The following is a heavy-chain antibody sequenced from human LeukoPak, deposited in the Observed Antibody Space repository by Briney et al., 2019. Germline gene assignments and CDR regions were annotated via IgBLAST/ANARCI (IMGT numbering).Heavy chain of an antibody. CDR2: ISSNGGST. D-gene: IGHD3-22*01. Sequence: GGSLRLSCAASGFTFSSYAMHWVRQAPGKGLEYVSAISSNGGSTYYANSVKGRFTISRDNSKNTLYLQMGSLRAEDMAVYYCARGEYYYDSSGYDLFDYWGQGTLVTVSS. V-gene: IGHV3-64*01. J-gene: IGHJ4*02. CDR3: ARGEYYYDSSGYDLFDY. CDR1: GFTFSSYA.